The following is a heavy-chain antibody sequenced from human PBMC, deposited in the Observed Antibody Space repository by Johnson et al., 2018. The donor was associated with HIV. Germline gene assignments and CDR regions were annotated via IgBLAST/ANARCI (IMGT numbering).Heavy chain of an antibody. J-gene: IGHJ3*02. D-gene: IGHD3-3*01. CDR1: GFTFSSYA. CDR2: ISYDESNK. Sequence: QEKLVESGGGVVQPGRSLRLSCAASGFTFSSYAMHWVRQAPGKGLEWVAVISYDESNKYYVDSVKGRFTISRDNSKNTLYLQMNSLRAEDTAVYYCARDRAYYDFWSGYPENYDAFDIWGPGTLVTVSS. CDR3: ARDRAYYDFWSGYPENYDAFDI. V-gene: IGHV3-30*04.